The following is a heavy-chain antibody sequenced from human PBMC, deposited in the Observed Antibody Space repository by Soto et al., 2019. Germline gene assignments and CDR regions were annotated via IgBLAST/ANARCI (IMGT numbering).Heavy chain of an antibody. D-gene: IGHD1-7*01. CDR2: ISGYNGNA. J-gene: IGHJ4*02. CDR1: GYTFSSYG. V-gene: IGHV1-18*01. CDR3: VRVGWIGELVH. Sequence: VQLLQSGNVVQKPGSSVKVSCTTSGYTFSSYGIIWVRLAPGQGFEWMGLISGYNGNADYAQRFLGRVNMSPDTSTTTAFMEWRALRSADTALYSCVRVGWIGELVHRGQGSLFTVS.